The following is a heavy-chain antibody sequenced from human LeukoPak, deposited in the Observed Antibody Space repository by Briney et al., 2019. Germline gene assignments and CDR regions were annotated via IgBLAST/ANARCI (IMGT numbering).Heavy chain of an antibody. J-gene: IGHJ3*02. D-gene: IGHD5-18*01. CDR2: ISAYNGNT. CDR3: ARDPLDSAPAAFDI. V-gene: IGHV1-18*01. CDR1: GYTFTSYG. Sequence: EAPVKVSCKASGYTFTSYGISWVRQAPGQGLEWMGWISAYNGNTNYAQKLQGRVTMTTDTSTSTAYMELRSLRSDDAAVYYCARDPLDSAPAAFDIWGQGTMVTVSS.